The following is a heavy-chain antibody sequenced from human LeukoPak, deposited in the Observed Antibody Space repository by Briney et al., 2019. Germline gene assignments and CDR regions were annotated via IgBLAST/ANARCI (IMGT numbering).Heavy chain of an antibody. J-gene: IGHJ5*02. CDR1: GFTFSSYA. Sequence: GGSLRLSRAASGFTFSSYAMSWVRQAPGKGLEWVSDISGSGGSTYYADSVKGRFTISRDNSKNTLYLQMNSLRAEDTAVYYCAKGAYGSGSYYLYNWFDPWGQGTLVTVSS. CDR2: ISGSGGST. D-gene: IGHD3-10*01. V-gene: IGHV3-23*01. CDR3: AKGAYGSGSYYLYNWFDP.